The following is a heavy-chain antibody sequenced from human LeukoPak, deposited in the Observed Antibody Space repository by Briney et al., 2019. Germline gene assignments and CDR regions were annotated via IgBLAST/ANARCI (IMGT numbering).Heavy chain of an antibody. CDR3: ARGGGDYTLDY. CDR1: GGSISSYY. J-gene: IGHJ4*02. CDR2: IYYSGST. D-gene: IGHD2-21*02. V-gene: IGHV4-59*01. Sequence: SSETLSLTCTVSGGSISSYYWSWIRQSPGKGLEWIGYIYYSGSTNYNPSLKSRVTISVDTSKNQFSLKLSSVTATDTAVYYCARGGGDYTLDYWGQGTLVTVSS.